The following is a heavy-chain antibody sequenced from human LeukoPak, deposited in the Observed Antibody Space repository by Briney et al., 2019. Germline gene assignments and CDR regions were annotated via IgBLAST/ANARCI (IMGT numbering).Heavy chain of an antibody. V-gene: IGHV1-18*04. Sequence: GASVKVSCKASGYTFTGYYMHWVRQAPGQGLEWMGWISAYNGNTNYAQKLQGRVTMTTDTSTSTAYMELRSLRSDDTAVYYCARGAVAGTSPFDYWGQGTLVTVSS. D-gene: IGHD6-19*01. CDR1: GYTFTGYY. J-gene: IGHJ4*02. CDR3: ARGAVAGTSPFDY. CDR2: ISAYNGNT.